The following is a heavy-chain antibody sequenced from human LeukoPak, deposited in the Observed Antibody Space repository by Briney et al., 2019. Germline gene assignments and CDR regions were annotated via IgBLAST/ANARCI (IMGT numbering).Heavy chain of an antibody. V-gene: IGHV3-30*03. J-gene: IGHJ3*02. CDR2: ISYDGSNK. D-gene: IGHD3-3*01. CDR1: GFTFSSYG. Sequence: GGSLRLSCAASGFTFSSYGMHWVRQAPGKGLEWVAVISYDGSNKYYADSVKGRFTISRDNSKNTLYLQMNSLRAEDTAVYYCARDESLGDFWSGYFDAFAIWGQGTMVTVSS. CDR3: ARDESLGDFWSGYFDAFAI.